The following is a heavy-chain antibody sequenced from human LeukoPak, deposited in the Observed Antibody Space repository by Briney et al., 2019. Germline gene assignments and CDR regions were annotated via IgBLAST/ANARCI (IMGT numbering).Heavy chain of an antibody. CDR1: GFTFSSYA. CDR3: AKDRGVYQLLYYFDY. Sequence: GGSLRLSCAASGFTFSSYAMSWVRQAPGKGLEWVSAISGSGGSTYYADSVKGRFTISRDNSKNTLYLQMNSLRAEDTAVYYCAKDRGVYQLLYYFDYWGQGTLVTVSS. V-gene: IGHV3-23*01. J-gene: IGHJ4*02. D-gene: IGHD2-2*01. CDR2: ISGSGGST.